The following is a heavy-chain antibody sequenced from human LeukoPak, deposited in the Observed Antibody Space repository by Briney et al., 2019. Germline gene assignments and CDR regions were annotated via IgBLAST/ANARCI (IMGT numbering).Heavy chain of an antibody. CDR3: SKWKAIVLVPAARSPIDY. Sequence: GGSLRLSCAASGFTFSTYWMSWVRQAPGKGLEWVANIKQDGSEKNYVDSVKGRFTISRDNAKNSLSLQMNSLRAEDTAVYYCSKWKAIVLVPAARSPIDYWGQGTLVTVSS. D-gene: IGHD2-2*01. CDR1: GFTFSTYW. V-gene: IGHV3-7*03. J-gene: IGHJ4*02. CDR2: IKQDGSEK.